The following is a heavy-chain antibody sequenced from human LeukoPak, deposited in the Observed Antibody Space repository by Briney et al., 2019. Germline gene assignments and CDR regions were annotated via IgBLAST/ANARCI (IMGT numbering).Heavy chain of an antibody. CDR2: IDTSGNT. CDR3: ARVSSSWYQDWYFDL. CDR1: GGSISSYY. V-gene: IGHV4-4*07. J-gene: IGHJ2*01. D-gene: IGHD6-13*01. Sequence: SETLSLTCTVSGGSISSYYWSWIRQPAGKGLEWIGRIDTSGNTNYKPSLKSRVTMSVDTSKNQFSLKLNSVTAADTAVYYCARVSSSWYQDWYFDLWGRGTLVTVS.